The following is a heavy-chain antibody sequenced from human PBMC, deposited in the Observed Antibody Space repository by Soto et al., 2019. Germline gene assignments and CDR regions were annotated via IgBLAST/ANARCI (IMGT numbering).Heavy chain of an antibody. CDR1: GYTFTSYG. D-gene: IGHD4-17*01. CDR2: ISAYNGNT. V-gene: IGHV1-18*01. Sequence: QVQLVQSGAEVKKPGASVKVSCKASGYTFTSYGISWVRQAPGQGLEWMGWISAYNGNTNYAQKLQGRVTMTTDTSTSTAYMELRSLGSDDTAVYYCARIVKLKTVTREEGVDYWGQGTLVTVSS. CDR3: ARIVKLKTVTREEGVDY. J-gene: IGHJ4*02.